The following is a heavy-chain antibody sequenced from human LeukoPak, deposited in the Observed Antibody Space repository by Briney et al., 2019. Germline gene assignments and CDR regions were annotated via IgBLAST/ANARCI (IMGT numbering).Heavy chain of an antibody. D-gene: IGHD6-13*01. CDR3: ARGIKAARWFDP. J-gene: IGHJ5*02. Sequence: SETLSLTCTVSGGSISSYYWSWIRQPAGKGLEWIGRIYTSGSTNYNPSLKSRVTMSVDMSKNQFSLKLSSVTAADTAVYYCARGIKAARWFDPWGQGTLVTVSS. CDR2: IYTSGST. V-gene: IGHV4-4*07. CDR1: GGSISSYY.